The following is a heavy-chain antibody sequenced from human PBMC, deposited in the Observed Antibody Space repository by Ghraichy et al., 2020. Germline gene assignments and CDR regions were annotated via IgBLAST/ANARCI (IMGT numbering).Heavy chain of an antibody. CDR1: GFIFSNHW. V-gene: IGHV3-7*01. D-gene: IGHD5/OR15-5a*01. J-gene: IGHJ4*02. Sequence: GESLNISCAVSGFIFSNHWMSWVRQAPGKGLEWVASIRPDGSDKYYLDSVRGRFTISRDSATNSLYLQMNSLRAEDTALYFCARLMGTSTIWDYWGQGTLVTVSS. CDR2: IRPDGSDK. CDR3: ARLMGTSTIWDY.